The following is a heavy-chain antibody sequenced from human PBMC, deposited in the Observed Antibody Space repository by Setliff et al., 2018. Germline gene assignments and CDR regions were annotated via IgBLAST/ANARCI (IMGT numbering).Heavy chain of an antibody. V-gene: IGHV3-23*01. J-gene: IGHJ4*02. D-gene: IGHD1-26*01. CDR3: CSGSYLFVY. CDR2: ISASGDTT. Sequence: GESLKISCAASGYTSSSYAMTWVRQAPGKGLEWVSIISASGDTTYYADSVKGRFTISGDNSKNTLYLQMNSLRAEDTAVYYCCSGSYLFVYWGQGSLVTVSS. CDR1: GYTSSSYA.